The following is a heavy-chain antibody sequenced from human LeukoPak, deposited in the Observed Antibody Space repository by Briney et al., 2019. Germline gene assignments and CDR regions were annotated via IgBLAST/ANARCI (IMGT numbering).Heavy chain of an antibody. J-gene: IGHJ6*02. CDR3: ARGYYGMDL. CDR1: GYTFIGQY. V-gene: IGHV1-2*02. Sequence: ASVKVSCKASGYTFIGQYFYWARQTPGQGLEWMGWINPKTGDTDSAQNFQGRVTMTRDTSVSTVYMELSRLTSDDTAVYYCARGYYGMDLWGQGTTVTVSS. CDR2: INPKTGDT.